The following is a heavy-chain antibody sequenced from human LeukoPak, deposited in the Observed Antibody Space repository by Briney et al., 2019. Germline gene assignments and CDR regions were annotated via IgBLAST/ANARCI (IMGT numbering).Heavy chain of an antibody. CDR3: ARDLELTYYDSSGHDY. V-gene: IGHV3-74*01. CDR1: GFXFSAYW. CDR2: INGDGSTT. J-gene: IGHJ4*02. D-gene: IGHD3-22*01. Sequence: PRGSLRLSCAASGFXFSAYWMHWVRQVPGKGLLWVSRINGDGSTTNYAESVKGRFVISRDNAKNTVYLQMNSLRAEDTAVYYCARDLELTYYDSSGHDYWGQGTLVTVSS.